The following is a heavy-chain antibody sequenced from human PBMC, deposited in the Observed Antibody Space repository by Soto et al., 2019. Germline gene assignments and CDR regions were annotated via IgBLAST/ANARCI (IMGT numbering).Heavy chain of an antibody. CDR2: INESGTST. Sequence: DVQLLESGGGLVQPGESLRLSCAASGFIFRNYYTSWVRQAPGKGPEWVSGINESGTSTYYANSVEGRVTISRDNSKKSLVLQMSSLEGDDTPVYDCSFMSQHAYPRRYFWGQGNLVTVSS. CDR1: GFIFRNYY. V-gene: IGHV3-23*05. D-gene: IGHD3-16*01. CDR3: SFMSQHAYPRRYF. J-gene: IGHJ4*02.